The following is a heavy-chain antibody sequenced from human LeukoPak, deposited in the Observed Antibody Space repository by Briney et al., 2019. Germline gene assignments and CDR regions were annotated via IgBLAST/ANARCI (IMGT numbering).Heavy chain of an antibody. V-gene: IGHV1-69*13. J-gene: IGHJ4*02. CDR2: MIPIFGTA. CDR3: ARCYDSSGSYYFDY. Sequence: ASVKVSCKASGGTFSSYAISWVRQAPGQGLEWMGGMIPIFGTANYAQKFQGRVTITADESTSTAYMELSSLRSEDTAVYYCARCYDSSGSYYFDYWGQGTLVTVTS. D-gene: IGHD3-22*01. CDR1: GGTFSSYA.